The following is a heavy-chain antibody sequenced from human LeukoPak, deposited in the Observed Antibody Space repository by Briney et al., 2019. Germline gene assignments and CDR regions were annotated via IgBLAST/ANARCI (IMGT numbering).Heavy chain of an antibody. J-gene: IGHJ3*02. D-gene: IGHD3-22*01. CDR2: ISSSSAYT. V-gene: IGHV3-11*06. Sequence: GGSLRLSCVASGFNFSDYYMSWFRQAPGEGLEWLSYISSSSAYTNYADSVKGRFTISRDNAKNSLYLQMNSLRAEDTAVYYCTRDRDDDSSGSIDDAFDIWGQGTMLTVSS. CDR1: GFNFSDYY. CDR3: TRDRDDDSSGSIDDAFDI.